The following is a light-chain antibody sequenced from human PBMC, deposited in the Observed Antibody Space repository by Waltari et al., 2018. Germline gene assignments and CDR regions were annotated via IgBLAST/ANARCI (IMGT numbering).Light chain of an antibody. CDR2: DIS. J-gene: IGLJ2*01. CDR3: SLSPNDALV. V-gene: IGLV7-46*01. Sequence: QAVVTQEPSLTVSPGGTVTLTCGSSTGAVTSGHFPYWFQQKPGQAPRTLIYDISYKHSWTTARFSGSLLGGKAALTLSGAQPEDEADYYCSLSPNDALVFGGGTKLTVL. CDR1: TGAVTSGHF.